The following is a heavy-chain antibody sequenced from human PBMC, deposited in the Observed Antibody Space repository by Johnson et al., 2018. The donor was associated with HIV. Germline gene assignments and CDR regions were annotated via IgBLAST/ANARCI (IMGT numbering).Heavy chain of an antibody. CDR3: AKEEDIWRLGLYRAFDI. D-gene: IGHD2-15*01. V-gene: IGHV3-30*04. CDR1: GFTFSSYA. Sequence: QVQLVESGGGVVQPGRSLRLSCAASGFTFSSYAMHWVRQAPGKGLEWVAVISYDGSTKYYADSVKGRFTISRDNSKNTLYLQMNSLRAEDTAVYYCAKEEDIWRLGLYRAFDIWGQGTMVTVSS. J-gene: IGHJ3*02. CDR2: ISYDGSTK.